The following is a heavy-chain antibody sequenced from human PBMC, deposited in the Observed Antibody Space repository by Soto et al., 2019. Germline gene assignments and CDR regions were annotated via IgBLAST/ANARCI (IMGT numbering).Heavy chain of an antibody. CDR2: ISGSGGST. V-gene: IGHV3-23*01. CDR1: GFTFSSYA. CDR3: AKVPYGSGSLNNWFDP. D-gene: IGHD3-10*01. Sequence: GGSLRLSCAASGFTFSSYAMSWVRQAPGKGLEWVSAISGSGGSTYYADSVKDRFTISRDNSKNTLYLQMNSLRAEDTAVYYCAKVPYGSGSLNNWFDPWGQGTLVTVSS. J-gene: IGHJ5*02.